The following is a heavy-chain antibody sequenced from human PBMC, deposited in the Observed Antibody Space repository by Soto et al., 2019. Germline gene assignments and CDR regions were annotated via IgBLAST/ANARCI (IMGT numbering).Heavy chain of an antibody. CDR1: GGSISSSSYF. CDR3: ARHPSDFWFDP. CDR2: IYYSGST. Sequence: SETVSLTCTVSGGSISSSSYFWGWIRQPPGKGLEWIGSIYYSGSTYYNPSLKSRVTVSVDTSKNQFSLKLSSVTAADTAVYYCARHPSDFWFDPWGQGPLVTVSS. J-gene: IGHJ5*02. D-gene: IGHD2-21*02. V-gene: IGHV4-39*01.